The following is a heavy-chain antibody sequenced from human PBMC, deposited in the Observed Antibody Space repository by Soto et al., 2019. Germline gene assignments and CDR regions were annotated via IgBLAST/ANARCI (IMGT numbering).Heavy chain of an antibody. V-gene: IGHV5-10-1*01. CDR3: ATAAAGTEYYGMDV. Sequence: PGESLKISCKGSGYSFTSYWISWVRQMPGKGLEWMGRIDPSDSYTNYSPSFQGHVTISADKSISTAYLQWSSLKASDTAMYYCATAAAGTEYYGMDVWGQGTTVTVSS. D-gene: IGHD6-13*01. CDR1: GYSFTSYW. J-gene: IGHJ6*02. CDR2: IDPSDSYT.